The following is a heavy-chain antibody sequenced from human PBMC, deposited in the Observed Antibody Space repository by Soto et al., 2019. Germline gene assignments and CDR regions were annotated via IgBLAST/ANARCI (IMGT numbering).Heavy chain of an antibody. V-gene: IGHV2-70*11. Sequence: SGPTLVNPTQTLTLTCTFSGFSLSTSGMCVSWIRQPPGKALEWLARIDWDDDKYYSTSLKTRLTISKDTSKNQVVLTMTNMDPVDTATYYCARIRDDFWSDYYMDVWGKGTTVTVSS. D-gene: IGHD3-3*01. J-gene: IGHJ6*03. CDR1: GFSLSTSGMC. CDR3: ARIRDDFWSDYYMDV. CDR2: IDWDDDK.